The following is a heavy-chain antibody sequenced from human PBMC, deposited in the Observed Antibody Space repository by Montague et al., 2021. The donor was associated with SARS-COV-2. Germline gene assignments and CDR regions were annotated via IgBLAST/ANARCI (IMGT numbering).Heavy chain of an antibody. Sequence: SLRLSCAASGYSFINYAMGWVRQAPGKGLEWVSVISGSGGNTYFADSVRGRFTTSRDNSKNTLYLQMNSLRAEDTAVYYCVRKNYYGSGSFSTFDYWGQGTLVTVSS. CDR1: GYSFINYA. D-gene: IGHD3-10*01. J-gene: IGHJ4*02. V-gene: IGHV3-23*01. CDR3: VRKNYYGSGSFSTFDY. CDR2: ISGSGGNT.